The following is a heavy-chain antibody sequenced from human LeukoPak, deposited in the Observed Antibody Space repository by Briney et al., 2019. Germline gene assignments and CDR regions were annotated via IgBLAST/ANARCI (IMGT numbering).Heavy chain of an antibody. Sequence: TSETLSLTCTVSGGSISSSSYYWGWIRQPAGKGLEWIGRIYTSGSTNYNPSLKSRVTMSVDTSKNQFSLKLSSVTAVDTAVYYCAREGRRLEWLLWDDYWGQGTLVTVSS. D-gene: IGHD3-3*01. V-gene: IGHV4-61*02. J-gene: IGHJ4*02. CDR2: IYTSGST. CDR1: GGSISSSSYY. CDR3: AREGRRLEWLLWDDY.